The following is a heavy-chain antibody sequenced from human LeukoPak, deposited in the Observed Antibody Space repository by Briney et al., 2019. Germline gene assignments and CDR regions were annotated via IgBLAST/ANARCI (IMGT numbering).Heavy chain of an antibody. Sequence: GGSLRLSCAASGFTFSSYGMHWVRQAPGKGLEWVAVISYDGSNKYYADSVKGRFTISRDNSKNTLYLQMNSLRAEDTAVYYCARVLAIFCTGDYWGQGTLVTVSS. CDR2: ISYDGSNK. CDR1: GFTFSSYG. D-gene: IGHD3-9*01. CDR3: ARVLAIFCTGDY. J-gene: IGHJ4*02. V-gene: IGHV3-30*03.